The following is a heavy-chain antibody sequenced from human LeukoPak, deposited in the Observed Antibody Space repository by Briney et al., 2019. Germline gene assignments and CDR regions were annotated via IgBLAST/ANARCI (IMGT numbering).Heavy chain of an antibody. CDR1: GFTFSSYA. J-gene: IGHJ4*02. CDR2: ISSNGGST. CDR3: ARSREIKTPNLDY. Sequence: GGSLRLSCAASGFTFSSYAMHWVRQAPGKGLEYVSAISSNGGSTYYANSVKGRFTISRDNSKNTLYLQMGSLRAEDMAVYYCARSREIKTPNLDYWGQGTLVTVSS. V-gene: IGHV3-64*01. D-gene: IGHD5-24*01.